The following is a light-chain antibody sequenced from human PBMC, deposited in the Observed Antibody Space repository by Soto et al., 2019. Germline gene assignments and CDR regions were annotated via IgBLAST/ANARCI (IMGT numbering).Light chain of an antibody. CDR3: QQLRSYPST. CDR2: AAS. CDR1: QGISSY. V-gene: IGKV1-9*01. J-gene: IGKJ4*01. Sequence: DIQMTQSPSTLSASVGDRVTITCRASQGISSYLAWYQQKPGKAPTLLIYAASTLQSGVPSRFSGSGFGTDFTLTISSLQAEDFASYYCQQLRSYPSTFGGGTKVDI.